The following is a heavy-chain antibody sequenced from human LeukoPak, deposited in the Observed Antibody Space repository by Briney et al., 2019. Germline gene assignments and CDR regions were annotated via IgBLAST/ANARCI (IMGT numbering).Heavy chain of an antibody. V-gene: IGHV3-72*01. CDR2: FRNKPDTHTT. J-gene: IGHJ3*01. CDR1: GFTFSSYA. CDR3: VRGSPRSGAFDV. Sequence: PGGSLRLSCAASGFTFSSYAMSWVRQAPGKGLEWVGHFRNKPDTHTTEYAASVKGRFLISRGDADNSLYLQMSSLKSEDTAVYYCVRGSPRSGAFDVWGPGTMVTVSS.